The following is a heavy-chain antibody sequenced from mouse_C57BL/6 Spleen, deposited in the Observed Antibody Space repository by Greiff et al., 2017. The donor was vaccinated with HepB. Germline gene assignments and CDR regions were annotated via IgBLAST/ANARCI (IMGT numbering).Heavy chain of an antibody. Sequence: QVQLQQSGPELVKPGASVKISCKASGYAFSSSWMNWVKQRPGKGLEWIGRIYPGDGDTNYNGKFKGKATLTADKSSSTAYMQLSSLTSEDSAVYFCAREVTGTGAMDYWGQGTSVTVSS. CDR2: IYPGDGDT. CDR1: GYAFSSSW. V-gene: IGHV1-82*01. CDR3: AREVTGTGAMDY. D-gene: IGHD4-1*01. J-gene: IGHJ4*01.